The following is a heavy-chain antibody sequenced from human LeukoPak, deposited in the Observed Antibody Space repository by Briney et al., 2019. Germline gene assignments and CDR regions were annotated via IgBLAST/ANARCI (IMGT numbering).Heavy chain of an antibody. Sequence: SGGSLRLSCAASGFTFSTFAMVWVRQPPGKGLEWVSSIFPSGGEIHYADSVRGRFTISRDNSKSTLSLQMTSLTPEDTAVYYCAKDLMRDRWFGESWGQGTLVSVSS. J-gene: IGHJ5*02. CDR1: GFTFSTFA. CDR3: AKDLMRDRWFGES. D-gene: IGHD3-10*01. V-gene: IGHV3-23*01. CDR2: IFPSGGEI.